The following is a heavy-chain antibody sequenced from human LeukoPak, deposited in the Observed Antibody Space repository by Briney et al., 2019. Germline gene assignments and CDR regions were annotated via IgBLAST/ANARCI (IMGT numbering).Heavy chain of an antibody. D-gene: IGHD2-2*01. V-gene: IGHV4-4*02. CDR2: IYHSGSS. J-gene: IGHJ3*02. CDR1: GGSISSNSW. CDR3: ARYIVVVPADSPQDAFDI. Sequence: SGTLSLTCAVSGGSISSNSWWSWVRQPPGKGLEWIGEIYHSGSSNYNPSLKSRVTISVDTSKNQFSLKLSSVTAADTAVYYCARYIVVVPADSPQDAFDIWGQGTMVTVSS.